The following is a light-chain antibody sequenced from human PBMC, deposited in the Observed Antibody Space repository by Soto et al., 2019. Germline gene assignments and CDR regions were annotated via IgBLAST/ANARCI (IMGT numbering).Light chain of an antibody. V-gene: IGKV1-39*01. CDR1: QSISRY. CDR3: QQSYSTPYT. Sequence: DIQMTQSPSSLSASVGDRVTITCRASQSISRYSNWYQQKPGKAPKLLIYAASSLQSGVPSRFSGSGSGTDFTLTISSLQPEDFATYYCQQSYSTPYTFGQGTKLAIK. J-gene: IGKJ2*01. CDR2: AAS.